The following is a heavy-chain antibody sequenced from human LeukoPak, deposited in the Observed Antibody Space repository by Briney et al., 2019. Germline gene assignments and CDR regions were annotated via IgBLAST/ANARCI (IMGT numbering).Heavy chain of an antibody. V-gene: IGHV3-64D*06. CDR1: GFTFSSYA. CDR3: AKPTYYYGSGSYFDY. Sequence: GSLRLSCSASGFTFSSYAMHWVRQAPGKGLEYVSAISSNGGSTYYADSVKGRFTISRDNSKNTLYLQMSSLRAEDTAVYYCAKPTYYYGSGSYFDYWGQGTLVTVSS. J-gene: IGHJ4*02. D-gene: IGHD3-10*01. CDR2: ISSNGGST.